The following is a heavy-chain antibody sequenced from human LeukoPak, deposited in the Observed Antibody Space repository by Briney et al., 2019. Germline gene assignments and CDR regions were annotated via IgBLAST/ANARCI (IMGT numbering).Heavy chain of an antibody. D-gene: IGHD3-22*01. CDR1: GGSFSGYY. CDR2: INHSGST. J-gene: IGHJ4*02. V-gene: IGHV4-34*09. CDR3: ASLYYYDSSGYYHYPYFDY. Sequence: PSETLSLTCAVYGGSFSGYYWSWIRQPPGKGLEWIGEINHSGSTNYNPSLKSRVTISVDTSKNQFSLKLSSVTAADTAVYYCASLYYYDSSGYYHYPYFDYWGQGTLVTVSS.